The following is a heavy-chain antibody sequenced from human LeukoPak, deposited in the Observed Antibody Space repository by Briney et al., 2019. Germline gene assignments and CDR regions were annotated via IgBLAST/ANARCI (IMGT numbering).Heavy chain of an antibody. CDR3: AKARRCSGGSCYPRVLDY. D-gene: IGHD2-15*01. CDR1: GFTFSDYY. Sequence: GGSLRLSCAASGFTFSDYYMSWIRQAPGKGLEWVSAISGSGGSTYYADSVKGRFTISRDNSKNTLYLQMNSLRAEDTAVYYCAKARRCSGGSCYPRVLDYWGQGTLVTVSS. J-gene: IGHJ4*02. CDR2: ISGSGGST. V-gene: IGHV3-23*01.